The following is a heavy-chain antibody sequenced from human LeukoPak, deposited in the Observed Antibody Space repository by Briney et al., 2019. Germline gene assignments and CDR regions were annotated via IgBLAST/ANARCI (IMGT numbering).Heavy chain of an antibody. Sequence: PSETLSLTCTVSDGSISSYYWSWIRQPAGEGLEWIGRIYSSGSTNYNPSLKSRVTMSVDTSKNQFSLKLSSVTAADTAVYYCARDRYDSVYNWFDPWGQGTLVTVSS. D-gene: IGHD3-22*01. J-gene: IGHJ5*02. CDR2: IYSSGST. CDR1: DGSISSYY. V-gene: IGHV4-4*07. CDR3: ARDRYDSVYNWFDP.